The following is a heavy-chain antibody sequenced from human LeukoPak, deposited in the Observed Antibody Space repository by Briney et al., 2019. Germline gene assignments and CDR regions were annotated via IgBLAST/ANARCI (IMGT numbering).Heavy chain of an antibody. J-gene: IGHJ4*02. CDR3: ARRGITHYFDY. CDR2: LGSGGDDT. CDR1: GFTFSNYA. D-gene: IGHD3-10*01. V-gene: IGHV3-23*01. Sequence: GGSLRLSCAASGFTFSNYAMSWVRQAPGKGLEWVSSLGSGGDDTYYADSVKGRFTFSRDNSRNTVSLLMNSLRAGDTAIYYCARRGITHYFDYWGQGALVTVSS.